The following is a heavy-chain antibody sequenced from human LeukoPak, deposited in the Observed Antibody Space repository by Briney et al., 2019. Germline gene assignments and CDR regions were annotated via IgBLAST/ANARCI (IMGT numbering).Heavy chain of an antibody. V-gene: IGHV3-7*03. CDR3: AKTPKDYDSSGGGGFDY. Sequence: GGSLRLSCAASGFTFSNSWMTWVRQAPGKGLECVANIKPGGSETYYVDSVKGRFTISRDNAKNSLYLQMSSLRAEDTAVYFCAKTPKDYDSSGGGGFDYLGQGTLVTVSS. D-gene: IGHD3-22*01. CDR1: GFTFSNSW. CDR2: IKPGGSET. J-gene: IGHJ4*02.